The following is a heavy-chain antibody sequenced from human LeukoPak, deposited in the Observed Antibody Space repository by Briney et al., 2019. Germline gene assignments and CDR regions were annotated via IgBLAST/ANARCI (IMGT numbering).Heavy chain of an antibody. D-gene: IGHD5-12*01. CDR2: ISGSGGGT. Sequence: PGGSLRLSCAASGFTFSSYVISWVRQAPGKGLEWVSAISGSGGGTYYADSVKGRFTISRDSSKNTLYLQMNSLRAEDTAVYYCAKLSLVATIINNWFDPWGQGTLVTVSS. J-gene: IGHJ5*02. CDR3: AKLSLVATIINNWFDP. V-gene: IGHV3-23*01. CDR1: GFTFSSYV.